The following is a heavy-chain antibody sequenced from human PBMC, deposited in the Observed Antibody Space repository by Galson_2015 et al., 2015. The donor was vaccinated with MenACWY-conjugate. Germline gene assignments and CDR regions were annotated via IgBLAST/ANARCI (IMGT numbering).Heavy chain of an antibody. V-gene: IGHV5-51*01. Sequence: QSGAEVKKPGESLKISCKASGYNFITYWIGWVRQVPGKGLEWVGLISPIDSKTRYSPAFEGRGTISADNSITTAYLQWISLQASDPAMYYCGRHHTGGRGMDVWGQGTTVTVSS. CDR2: ISPIDSKT. CDR3: GRHHTGGRGMDV. J-gene: IGHJ6*02. D-gene: IGHD1-26*01. CDR1: GYNFITYW.